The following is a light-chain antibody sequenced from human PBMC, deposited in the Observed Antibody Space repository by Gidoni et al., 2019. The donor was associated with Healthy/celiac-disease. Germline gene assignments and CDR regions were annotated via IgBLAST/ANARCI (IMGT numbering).Light chain of an antibody. V-gene: IGLV3-25*03. J-gene: IGLJ2*01. Sequence: YELTPPPSVSVSPGQTARITCSGDALPKQYAYWYQQKPGQAPVLVIYKDSERPSGIPERCSGSSSGTTVTLTSSGVQAEDEADYYCQSADSSGTYKGVFGGGTKLTVL. CDR2: KDS. CDR3: QSADSSGTYKGV. CDR1: ALPKQY.